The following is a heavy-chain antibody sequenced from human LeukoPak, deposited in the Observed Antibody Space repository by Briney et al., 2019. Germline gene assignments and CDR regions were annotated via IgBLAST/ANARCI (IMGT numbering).Heavy chain of an antibody. CDR2: ISGSGGST. D-gene: IGHD4-23*01. Sequence: GGSLRLSCAASGFTFSSYAMSWVRQAPGKGLEWVSAISGSGGSTYYADSVKGRFTISRDNSKNTLYLQMNSLRAEDTAVYYCAKGRTPSQRYYIDYWGQGTLVTVSS. CDR1: GFTFSSYA. J-gene: IGHJ4*02. V-gene: IGHV3-23*01. CDR3: AKGRTPSQRYYIDY.